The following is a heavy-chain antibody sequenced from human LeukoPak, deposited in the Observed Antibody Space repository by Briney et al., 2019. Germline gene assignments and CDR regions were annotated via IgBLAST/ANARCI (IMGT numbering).Heavy chain of an antibody. V-gene: IGHV4-59*11. J-gene: IGHJ3*02. D-gene: IGHD3-22*01. CDR1: RDSISRHF. CDR2: IHYSGRT. CDR3: ARLLENDSRGDPDNFDM. Sequence: PSETLSLTCSLSRDSISRHFWSWIRQPPGKGLEWIALIHYSGRTKYNPSLQSRVTISVDTSENEFSLRLTSVPAADTAVYYCARLLENDSRGDPDNFDMWGQGTVVTVSS.